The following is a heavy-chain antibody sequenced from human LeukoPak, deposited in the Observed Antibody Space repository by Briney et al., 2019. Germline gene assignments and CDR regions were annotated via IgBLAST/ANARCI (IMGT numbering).Heavy chain of an antibody. CDR1: GFTFSSYG. Sequence: PGGSLRLSCAASGFTFSSYGMSWVRQAPGKGLEWVSSIISSGSYIYYADSVKGRFTISRDNAKNSLYLQMNSLRAEDTAVYYCAREDASSWDYWGQGILVTVSS. V-gene: IGHV3-21*01. CDR3: AREDASSWDY. J-gene: IGHJ4*02. CDR2: IISSGSYI. D-gene: IGHD6-13*01.